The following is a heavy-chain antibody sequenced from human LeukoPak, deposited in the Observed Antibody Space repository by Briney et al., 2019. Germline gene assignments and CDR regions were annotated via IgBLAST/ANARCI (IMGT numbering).Heavy chain of an antibody. CDR1: GFTVSSNF. J-gene: IGHJ4*02. CDR2: FYSGSST. V-gene: IGHV3-66*01. D-gene: IGHD3-22*01. Sequence: PGGSLRLSCSASGFTVSSNFMSWVRQAPGKGLEWISVFYSGSSTYYAASVKGRFTISRDNSKNTVYLQMNSLRVEDTAVYYCARDAHYYDSSGYLRAPFDYWGQGTLVTVSS. CDR3: ARDAHYYDSSGYLRAPFDY.